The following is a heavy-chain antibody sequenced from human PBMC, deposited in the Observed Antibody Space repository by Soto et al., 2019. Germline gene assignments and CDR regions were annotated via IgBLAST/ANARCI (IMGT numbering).Heavy chain of an antibody. D-gene: IGHD5-18*01. V-gene: IGHV3-49*03. J-gene: IGHJ4*02. CDR2: IRSRSYGGTT. CDR3: SRDRTGNSGYSYGPFDY. CDR1: GFSFGASA. Sequence: GGSLRLSCSASGFSFGASAMTWFRQAPGKGLEWIGVIRSRSYGGTTQYAASVRGRFSISRDDSRTIAYLHMNSLKTEDTAVYYCSRDRTGNSGYSYGPFDYWGQGILVTVSS.